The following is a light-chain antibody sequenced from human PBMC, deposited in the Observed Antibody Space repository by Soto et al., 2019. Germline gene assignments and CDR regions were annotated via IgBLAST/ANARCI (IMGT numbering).Light chain of an antibody. CDR1: QSVSGY. J-gene: IGKJ3*01. CDR3: LQRSNGPLT. V-gene: IGKV3-11*01. Sequence: EIVLTQSPATLSLSPGERATLSCRASQSVSGYLFWYQQKPGQPPRVLIYDASNRATGIPARFSGSGSGTDLTLTINSLEPEDFAVYYCLQRSNGPLTFGPGTKIDLK. CDR2: DAS.